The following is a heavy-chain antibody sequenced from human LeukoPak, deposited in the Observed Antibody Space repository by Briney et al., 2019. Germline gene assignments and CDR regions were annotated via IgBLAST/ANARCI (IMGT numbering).Heavy chain of an antibody. CDR1: GFTFDDHA. V-gene: IGHV3-9*01. CDR3: ARVGYSSSSGDDY. D-gene: IGHD6-6*01. Sequence: GGSLRLSCVASGFTFDDHAMHWVRQAPGKGLEWVSGISWNSGSIGYVDSVKGRFTISRDNAKNSLYLQMNSLRAEDTALYYCARVGYSSSSGDDYWGQGTLVTVSS. J-gene: IGHJ4*02. CDR2: ISWNSGSI.